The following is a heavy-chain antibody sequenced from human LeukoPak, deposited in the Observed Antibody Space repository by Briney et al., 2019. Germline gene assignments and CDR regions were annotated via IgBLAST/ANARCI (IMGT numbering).Heavy chain of an antibody. CDR1: GGTVSSYA. D-gene: IGHD4-17*01. V-gene: IGHV1-69*13. Sequence: SVKFSCKASGGTVSSYAISWVRQAPGQGLEWMGGIIPIFGTANYAQKFQGRVTITADESTSTAYMEPSSLRSEDTAVYYCARSLGYGDYSQAFDYWGQGTLVTVSS. CDR2: IIPIFGTA. CDR3: ARSLGYGDYSQAFDY. J-gene: IGHJ4*02.